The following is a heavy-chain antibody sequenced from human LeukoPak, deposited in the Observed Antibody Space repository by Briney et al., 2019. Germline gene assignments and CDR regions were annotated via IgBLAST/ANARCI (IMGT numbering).Heavy chain of an antibody. CDR1: GGSISSSSYY. CDR3: ARVQTPIAVAGYFDY. Sequence: SETLSLTCTVSGGSISSSSYYWGWIRQPPGKGLEWIGSIYYSGSTYYNPSLKSRVTISVDTSKNQFSLKLSSVTAADTAVYYCARVQTPIAVAGYFDYWGQGTLVTISS. D-gene: IGHD6-19*01. J-gene: IGHJ4*02. V-gene: IGHV4-39*07. CDR2: IYYSGST.